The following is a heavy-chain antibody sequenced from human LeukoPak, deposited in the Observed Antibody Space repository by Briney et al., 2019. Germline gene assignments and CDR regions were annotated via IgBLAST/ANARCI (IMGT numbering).Heavy chain of an antibody. D-gene: IGHD3-3*01. CDR2: IYPGDSDT. CDR1: GYTFTSYA. V-gene: IGHV5-51*01. Sequence: GASVKVSCKASGYTFTSYAMHWVRQMPGKGLEWMGIIYPGDSDTRYSPSFQGQVTISADKSISTAYLQWSSLKASDTAMYYCARHDGDFWSGYIVDYWGQGTLVTVSS. J-gene: IGHJ4*02. CDR3: ARHDGDFWSGYIVDY.